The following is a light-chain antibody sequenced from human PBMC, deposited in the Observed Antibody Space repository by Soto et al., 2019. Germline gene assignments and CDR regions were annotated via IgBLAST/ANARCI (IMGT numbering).Light chain of an antibody. CDR2: DAS. J-gene: IGKJ4*01. Sequence: EIVLTQSPGTLSLSAGERATLSCRASQSVSSSNLAWYQQKPGQAPRLLIFDASRRATGAPDRFSGSGSGTYFTLTISILEPDDFAVYYCQQYGSSPPVTFGGGTKVEIK. CDR3: QQYGSSPPVT. V-gene: IGKV3-20*01. CDR1: QSVSSSN.